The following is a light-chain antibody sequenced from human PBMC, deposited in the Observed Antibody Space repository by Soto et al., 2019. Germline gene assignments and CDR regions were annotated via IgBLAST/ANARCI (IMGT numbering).Light chain of an antibody. V-gene: IGLV1-44*01. CDR3: AGWDGSLKGFV. CDR2: ENN. CDR1: ISDVGGYNY. J-gene: IGLJ1*01. Sequence: QSVLTQPASVSGSPGESITISCTGTISDVGGYNYVSWYQQVPGTAPKLLIYENNHRPSGVPDRFSGSKSGTSAYLVISGLQSEDEAEYFCAGWDGSLKGFVFGTGTKV.